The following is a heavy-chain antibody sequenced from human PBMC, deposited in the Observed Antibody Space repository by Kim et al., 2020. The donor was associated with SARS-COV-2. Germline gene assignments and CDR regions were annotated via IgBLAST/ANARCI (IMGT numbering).Heavy chain of an antibody. Sequence: GGSLRLSCAASGFTFSTYGMHWVRQAPGRGLEWVAVVWYDSSNKHYADSVKGRFTISRDNSKDTVYLQMNSLRAEDTAVYYCARDDSTASGYYYYGMDV. CDR1: GFTFSTYG. CDR3: ARDDSTASGYYYYGMDV. V-gene: IGHV3-33*01. J-gene: IGHJ6*01. CDR2: VWYDSSNK. D-gene: IGHD6-6*01.